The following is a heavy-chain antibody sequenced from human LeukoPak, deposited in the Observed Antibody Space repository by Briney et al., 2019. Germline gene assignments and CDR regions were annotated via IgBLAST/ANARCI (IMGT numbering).Heavy chain of an antibody. CDR1: GFTFSSYW. CDR2: INSDGSSA. V-gene: IGHV3-74*01. Sequence: GGSLRLSCAASGFTFSSYWMHWVRQAPGKGLVWVSRINSDGSSASYADSVKGRFTISRDNAKNTLYLQMNSLRAEDTAVYYCARDRSGTIPIDYWGQGTLVTVSS. D-gene: IGHD1-14*01. CDR3: ARDRSGTIPIDY. J-gene: IGHJ4*02.